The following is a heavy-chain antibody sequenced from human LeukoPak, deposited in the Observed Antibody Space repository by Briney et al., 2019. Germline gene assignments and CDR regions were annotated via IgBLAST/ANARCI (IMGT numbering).Heavy chain of an antibody. Sequence: SVKVSCKASGGTFSSYAISWVRQAPGQGLEWMGGIIPIFGTANYAQKFQGRVTITADESTSTAYMELSSLRSEDTAVYYCARDLRDIVVVPAAIGNWFDPWGQGTLVAVSS. CDR2: IIPIFGTA. CDR1: GGTFSSYA. D-gene: IGHD2-2*02. V-gene: IGHV1-69*01. J-gene: IGHJ5*02. CDR3: ARDLRDIVVVPAAIGNWFDP.